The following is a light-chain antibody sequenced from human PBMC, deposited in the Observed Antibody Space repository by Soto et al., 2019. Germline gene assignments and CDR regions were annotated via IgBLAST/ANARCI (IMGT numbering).Light chain of an antibody. Sequence: QSVLTQPPSASGTPGQRVTISCSGSSSNIGTNYVYWYQQVPGTAPKLLIYSNNQRPSGVPDRFSGSKSGTSASLAIRGLRSEDEADYYCATWDDGLRGRVFGGGTKLTVL. CDR1: SSNIGTNY. CDR3: ATWDDGLRGRV. J-gene: IGLJ3*02. V-gene: IGLV1-47*02. CDR2: SNN.